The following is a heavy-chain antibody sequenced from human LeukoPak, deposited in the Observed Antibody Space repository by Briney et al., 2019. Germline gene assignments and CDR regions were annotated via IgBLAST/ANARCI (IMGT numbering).Heavy chain of an antibody. CDR3: AKGWDSGPHFGS. D-gene: IGHD1-26*01. CDR2: ISSSGSTI. J-gene: IGHJ4*02. V-gene: IGHV3-48*03. CDR1: GFTLSSYE. Sequence: GGSLRLSCAASGFTLSSYEMNWVRQAPEKGLEWISYISSSGSTIYYGDSVKGRFTISRDSAKNSLYLQMNSLRAEDTAVYYCAKGWDSGPHFGSWGQGTLVTVSS.